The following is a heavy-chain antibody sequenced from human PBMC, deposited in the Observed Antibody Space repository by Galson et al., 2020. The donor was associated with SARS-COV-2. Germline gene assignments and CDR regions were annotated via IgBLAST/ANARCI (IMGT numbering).Heavy chain of an antibody. CDR1: GGSFSDYY. CDR3: ARSRQDFTMILLAITGYYYYINV. J-gene: IGHJ6*03. D-gene: IGHD3-22*01. CDR2: INHSGST. Sequence: SETLSLTCAVHGGSFSDYYWSWIRQPPGKGLEWIGEINHSGSTNYNPSLKSRATISLDTSKNQFSLKLTSVTAADTAVYYCARSRQDFTMILLAITGYYYYINVWGKGTTVTISS. V-gene: IGHV4-34*01.